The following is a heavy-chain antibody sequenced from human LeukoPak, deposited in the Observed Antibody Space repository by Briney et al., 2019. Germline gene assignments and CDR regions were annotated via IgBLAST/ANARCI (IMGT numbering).Heavy chain of an antibody. CDR2: INHSGRN. CDR3: ARLGTDGWFDP. J-gene: IGHJ5*02. CDR1: GGSFSGYY. D-gene: IGHD1-1*01. Sequence: PSETLSLTCAVYGGSFSGYYWSWIRQPPGKGLEWIGEINHSGRNNYNPSLKSRVTISVDTSKNQFSLKLSSVTAADTAVYYCARLGTDGWFDPWGQGTLVTVSS. V-gene: IGHV4-34*01.